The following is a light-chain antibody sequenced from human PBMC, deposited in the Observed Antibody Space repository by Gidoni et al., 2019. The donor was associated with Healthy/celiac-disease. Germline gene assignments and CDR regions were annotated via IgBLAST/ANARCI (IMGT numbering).Light chain of an antibody. V-gene: IGLV1-40*01. CDR3: QSYDSSLSCVV. J-gene: IGLJ2*01. CDR2: GNS. CDR1: SSNIGAGYA. Sequence: QSVLTQPPSVSEAPGQRVTISCTGSSSNIGAGYAVHWYQQLPGTAPKLLIYGNSHRPSGVPDRFSGSKSGTSASLAITGLQAEDEADYSCQSYDSSLSCVVFGGGTKLTVL.